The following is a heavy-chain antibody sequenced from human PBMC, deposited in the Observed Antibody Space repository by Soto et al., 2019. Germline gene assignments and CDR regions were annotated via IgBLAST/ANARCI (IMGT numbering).Heavy chain of an antibody. V-gene: IGHV3-30-3*01. CDR2: ISYDGSNK. CDR1: GFTFSSYA. Sequence: QVQLVESGGGVVQPGRSLRLSCAASGFTFSSYAMHWVRQAPGKGLEWVAVISYDGSNKYYADSVKGRFTISRDNSKNTLYLQMNSLRAEDTAVYYCARGPAFIYNWNDYYYFDYWGQGTLVTVSS. CDR3: ARGPAFIYNWNDYYYFDY. J-gene: IGHJ4*02. D-gene: IGHD1-20*01.